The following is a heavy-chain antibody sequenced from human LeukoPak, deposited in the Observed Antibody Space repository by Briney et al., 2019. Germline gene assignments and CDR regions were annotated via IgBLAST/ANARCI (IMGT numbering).Heavy chain of an antibody. V-gene: IGHV3-30-3*01. Sequence: GRSLRPSCAASGFTFRSYAMHWVRQAPGKGLEWVAVISYDGSNKYYEDSVKGRFTISRDNAKNTLYLQMNSLRAEDTAVYYCARVGYSSSWYIDYWGQGTLVTVSS. D-gene: IGHD6-13*01. CDR3: ARVGYSSSWYIDY. CDR1: GFTFRSYA. J-gene: IGHJ4*02. CDR2: ISYDGSNK.